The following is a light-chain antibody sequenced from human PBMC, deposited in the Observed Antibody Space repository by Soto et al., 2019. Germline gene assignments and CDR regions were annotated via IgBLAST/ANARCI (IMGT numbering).Light chain of an antibody. V-gene: IGLV2-8*01. Sequence: QSALTQPPSASGSPGQSVTISCTGTSSDIGGYIYVSWYQQHPGKAPKLMIYDVNKRPSDVPDRFSGSKSGNTASLTVSGRQDEDEADYYCSSFAGNSNSRVAFGGGTKLTVL. J-gene: IGLJ2*01. CDR2: DVN. CDR3: SSFAGNSNSRVA. CDR1: SSDIGGYIY.